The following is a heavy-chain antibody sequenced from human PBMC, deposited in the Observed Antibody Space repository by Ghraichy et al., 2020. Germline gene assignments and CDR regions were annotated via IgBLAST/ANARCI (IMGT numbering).Heavy chain of an antibody. V-gene: IGHV3-74*01. D-gene: IGHD3-22*01. J-gene: IGHJ6*03. Sequence: GGSLRLSCAASGFTFSTYWMHWVRQAPGKGPMWVARMTGDGSDATYADSVKGRFTISRDNAKDTLYLQMNSLTVEDTAVYYCAREHYDRRGYYYTSYYYFMDVWGKGTTVTVSS. CDR1: GFTFSTYW. CDR3: AREHYDRRGYYYTSYYYFMDV. CDR2: MTGDGSDA.